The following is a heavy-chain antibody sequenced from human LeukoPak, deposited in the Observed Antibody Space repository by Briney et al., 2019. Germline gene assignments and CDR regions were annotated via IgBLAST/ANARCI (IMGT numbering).Heavy chain of an antibody. D-gene: IGHD3-9*01. CDR3: AREGKFYDILTGYSTAANWFDP. Sequence: GASVHVSCQASGYTFTTYGLSWVRQAPGQGIEWMGWISAYNGKTSYAQKFQGRVTKTTDTSTSTAYMELRSLSSDDTAMYYCAREGKFYDILTGYSTAANWFDPWGQGTLVTVSS. CDR1: GYTFTTYG. J-gene: IGHJ5*02. CDR2: ISAYNGKT. V-gene: IGHV1-18*01.